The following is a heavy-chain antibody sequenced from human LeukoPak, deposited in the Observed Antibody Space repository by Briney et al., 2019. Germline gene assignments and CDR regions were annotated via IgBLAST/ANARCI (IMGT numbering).Heavy chain of an antibody. Sequence: PGGSLRLSCAASGFTFSSYSMTWVRQAPGKGLEWVSSISSSSYIYYADSVKGRFTISRDNAKNSLYLQMNSLRAEDTAVYYCARDCYDSSGYYTTTFDYWGQGALVTVSS. V-gene: IGHV3-21*01. CDR1: GFTFSSYS. CDR2: ISSSSYI. D-gene: IGHD3-22*01. CDR3: ARDCYDSSGYYTTTFDY. J-gene: IGHJ4*02.